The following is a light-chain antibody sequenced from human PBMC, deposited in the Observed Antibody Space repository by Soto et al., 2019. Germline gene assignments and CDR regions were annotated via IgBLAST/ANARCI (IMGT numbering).Light chain of an antibody. CDR3: PQYNTYSWT. CDR1: QSISRW. CDR2: DAS. V-gene: IGKV1-5*01. J-gene: IGKJ1*01. Sequence: DIQRTQSPSSVSASVGHRVTITCRDSQSISRWLAWYQQKRGKAPKLXIYDASCLHSGVPSRFRGSGAGPAFTRTISSLQPDDFETYYCPQYNTYSWTFGQGTKVDIK.